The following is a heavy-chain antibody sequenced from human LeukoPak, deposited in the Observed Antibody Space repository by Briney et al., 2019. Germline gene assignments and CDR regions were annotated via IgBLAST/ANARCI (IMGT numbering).Heavy chain of an antibody. J-gene: IGHJ3*02. D-gene: IGHD3-9*01. CDR3: AKDISYFDWLGAFDI. Sequence: PGGSLRLSCAASGFTFDDYAMHWVRQAPGKGLEWVSLISGDVGSTYYADSVKGRFTISRDNSKNSLYLQMNSLRTEDTALYYCAKDISYFDWLGAFDIWGQGTMVTVSS. CDR2: ISGDVGST. V-gene: IGHV3-43*02. CDR1: GFTFDDYA.